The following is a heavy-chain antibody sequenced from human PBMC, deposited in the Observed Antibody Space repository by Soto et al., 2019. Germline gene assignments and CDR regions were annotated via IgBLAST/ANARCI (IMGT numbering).Heavy chain of an antibody. V-gene: IGHV3-23*01. CDR2: VLGGGGST. Sequence: ESGGGLVQPGGSLRLSCAASGFTFSSYAMSWVRQTPGKGLEWVSGVLGGGGSTFYADSVKGRFTISRDNSKNTLYVQMNNLRAEDTAIYYCARKGPPRDAFDIWGQGTMVTVSS. CDR1: GFTFSSYA. J-gene: IGHJ3*02. CDR3: ARKGPPRDAFDI.